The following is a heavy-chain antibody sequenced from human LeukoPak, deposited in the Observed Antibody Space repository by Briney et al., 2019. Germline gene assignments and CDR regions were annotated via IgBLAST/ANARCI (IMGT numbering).Heavy chain of an antibody. V-gene: IGHV4-30-4*08. CDR2: IYYSGST. CDR1: GGSISSGDYY. Sequence: SQTLSLTCTVSGGSISSGDYYWSWIRQPPGKGLEWIGYIYYSGSTYYNPSLKSRVTISVDTSKTQFSLKLSSVTAADTAVYYCASFDNYDILTGYYAWGQGTLVTVSS. CDR3: ASFDNYDILTGYYA. D-gene: IGHD3-9*01. J-gene: IGHJ5*02.